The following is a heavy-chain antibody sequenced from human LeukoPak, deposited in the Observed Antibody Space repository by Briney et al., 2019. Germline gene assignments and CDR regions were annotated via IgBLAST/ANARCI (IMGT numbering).Heavy chain of an antibody. CDR3: AKEGEYGGGNV. J-gene: IGHJ6*04. Sequence: GGSLRLSCAASGFTFSNFAMDWVRQAPGKGPEWVSAISATAYNTYYADSVKGRFTISRDNSQNTVSLQMNSLRAEDTAVYYCAKEGEYGGGNVWGKGTTVIVSS. CDR1: GFTFSNFA. CDR2: ISATAYNT. D-gene: IGHD3-10*01. V-gene: IGHV3-23*01.